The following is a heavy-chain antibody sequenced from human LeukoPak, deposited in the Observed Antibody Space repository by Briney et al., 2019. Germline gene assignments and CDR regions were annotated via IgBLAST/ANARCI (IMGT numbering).Heavy chain of an antibody. CDR2: MNPNSGNT. Sequence: EASVNVSCKASGYTFTSYDINWVRQATGQGLEWMGWMNPNSGNTGYAQKFQGRVTMTRNTSISTAYMELSSLRSEDTAVYYCARSGTLVVVAAAPPGVNYYMDVWGKGTTVTVSS. CDR1: GYTFTSYD. V-gene: IGHV1-8*01. J-gene: IGHJ6*03. CDR3: ARSGTLVVVAAAPPGVNYYMDV. D-gene: IGHD2-15*01.